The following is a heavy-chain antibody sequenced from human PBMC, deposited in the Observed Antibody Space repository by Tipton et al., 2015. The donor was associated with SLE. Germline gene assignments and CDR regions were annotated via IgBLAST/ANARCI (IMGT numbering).Heavy chain of an antibody. CDR3: ASLYRYNWNLDY. CDR2: ISSSGSTI. V-gene: IGHV3-48*03. CDR1: GFTFSGYE. Sequence: SLRLSCAASGFTFSGYEMNWVRQAPGKGLEWVSYISSSGSTIYYADSVKGRFIISRDNAKNSLYLQMNSLRAEDTAVYYCASLYRYNWNLDYWGQGTLVTVSS. D-gene: IGHD1-20*01. J-gene: IGHJ4*02.